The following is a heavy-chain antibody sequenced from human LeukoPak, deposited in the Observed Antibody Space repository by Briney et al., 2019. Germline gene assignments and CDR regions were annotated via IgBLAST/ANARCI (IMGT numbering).Heavy chain of an antibody. CDR3: APTDLSGSYYYAFDI. CDR1: GFSLSTSGVG. CDR2: IYWDDDK. Sequence: SGPTLVNPTQTLTLTCTFSGFSLSTSGVGVGWIRQPPGKALEWLALIYWDDDKRYSPSLKSRLNITKDTSKNQVVLTMTNMDPVDTATYYCAPTDLSGSYYYAFDIWGQGTMVTVSS. V-gene: IGHV2-5*02. J-gene: IGHJ3*02. D-gene: IGHD1-26*01.